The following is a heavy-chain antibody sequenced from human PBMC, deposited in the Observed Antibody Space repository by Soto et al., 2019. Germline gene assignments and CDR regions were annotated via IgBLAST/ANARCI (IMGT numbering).Heavy chain of an antibody. CDR1: GYTLNTYY. V-gene: IGHV1-46*02. D-gene: IGHD3-3*01. J-gene: IGHJ4*02. Sequence: ASVKVSCKPSGYTLNTYYLHWVRQAPGQGLEWMGIIHPSGGGSTYAQKFLGRVTMTRDTSTSTVFMELSSLRSDDTAVYYCARVFWSGLSEADYWGQGTLVTVSS. CDR2: IHPSGGGS. CDR3: ARVFWSGLSEADY.